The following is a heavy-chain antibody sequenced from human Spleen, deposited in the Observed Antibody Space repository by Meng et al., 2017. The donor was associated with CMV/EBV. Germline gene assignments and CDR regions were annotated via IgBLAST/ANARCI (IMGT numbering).Heavy chain of an antibody. J-gene: IGHJ4*02. D-gene: IGHD2/OR15-2a*01. Sequence: CKTSEGTFRTYAVTWVRQAPGQGLEWMGRIIPIYGTTNYAQKFQGRVTITTDESTGTAYMELSSLRSEDAAFYYCARSCNGNTCPFDFWGQGTLVTVSS. CDR2: IIPIYGTT. V-gene: IGHV1-69*05. CDR3: ARSCNGNTCPFDF. CDR1: EGTFRTYA.